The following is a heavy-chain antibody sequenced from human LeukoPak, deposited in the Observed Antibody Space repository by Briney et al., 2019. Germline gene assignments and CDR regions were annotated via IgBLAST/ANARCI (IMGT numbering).Heavy chain of an antibody. V-gene: IGHV4-59*01. D-gene: IGHD6-13*01. J-gene: IGHJ2*01. CDR1: GGSISRYY. Sequence: SETLSLTCTVSGGSISRYYWSWIRQPPGQGLGWIGYKDYSGSINYNRTLKSRVTISVDTSKNQFSLKLSSVTAADTAVYYCARVYYSSSYDYWYFDLWGRGTLVTVSS. CDR3: ARVYYSSSYDYWYFDL. CDR2: KDYSGSI.